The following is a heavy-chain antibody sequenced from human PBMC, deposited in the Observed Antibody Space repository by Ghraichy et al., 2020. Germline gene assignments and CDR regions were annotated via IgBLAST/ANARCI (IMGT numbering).Heavy chain of an antibody. Sequence: SGPTLVKPTQTLTLTCTFSGFSLSTSELGVGWIRQPPGKVLEKLALIYWNDGKRYSPSLKSRLTITKDTSKNQVVLTMTNMDPVDTATYYCAHYTSGGYYFDYWGQGTLVTVSS. J-gene: IGHJ4*02. CDR2: IYWNDGK. CDR3: AHYTSGGYYFDY. V-gene: IGHV2-5*01. D-gene: IGHD3-10*01. CDR1: GFSLSTSELG.